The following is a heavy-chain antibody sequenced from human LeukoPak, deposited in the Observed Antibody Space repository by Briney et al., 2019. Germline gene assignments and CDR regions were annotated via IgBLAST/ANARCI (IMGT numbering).Heavy chain of an antibody. Sequence: ASVKVSCKASGYTFTGYYMHWVRQAPGQGLEWMGWINPNSGGTNYAQKFQGRVTMTRDTSISTAYMELSRLRSDDTAVYYCARAPRITIFGVVPGSYYMDVWGKGTTVTVSS. J-gene: IGHJ6*03. CDR3: ARAPRITIFGVVPGSYYMDV. V-gene: IGHV1-2*02. CDR1: GYTFTGYY. CDR2: INPNSGGT. D-gene: IGHD3-3*01.